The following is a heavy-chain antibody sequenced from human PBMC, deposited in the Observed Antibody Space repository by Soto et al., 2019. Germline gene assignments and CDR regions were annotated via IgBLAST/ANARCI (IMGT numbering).Heavy chain of an antibody. Sequence: SETLPLTCAVYGGSCSGYYWSWIRKPPGKGLEWIGEINHSGSTNYNPSLKSRVTISVDTSKNQFSLKLSSVTAADTAVYYCAKRLWFGKNWFDPWGQGTLVTVSS. CDR3: AKRLWFGKNWFDP. J-gene: IGHJ5*02. CDR1: GGSCSGYY. D-gene: IGHD3-10*01. V-gene: IGHV4-34*01. CDR2: INHSGST.